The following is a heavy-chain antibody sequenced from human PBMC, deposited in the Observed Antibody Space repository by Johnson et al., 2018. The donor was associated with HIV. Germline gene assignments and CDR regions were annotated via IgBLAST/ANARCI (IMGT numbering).Heavy chain of an antibody. CDR2: ISWNGGSI. V-gene: IGHV3-20*04. CDR1: GFTFNDYA. CDR3: ARAITMRVVFTSDAFDI. D-gene: IGHD3-22*01. J-gene: IGHJ3*02. Sequence: VQLVESGGNVVRPGGSLRLSCAASGFTFNDYAMSWVRQAPGKGLEWVSGISWNGGSIDYADSVKGRFTISRDNAKNSLYLQMNSLRAEDTALYYCARAITMRVVFTSDAFDIWGQGTMVTVSS.